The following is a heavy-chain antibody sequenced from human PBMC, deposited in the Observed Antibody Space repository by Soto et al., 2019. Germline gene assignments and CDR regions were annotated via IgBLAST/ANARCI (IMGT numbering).Heavy chain of an antibody. CDR3: ARDVVRSTAGDY. Sequence: SVKISCKGSGGTFSNSSFVWVRQGPGQGLEWMGGIIPIFTRTNFAQKFQGRVTFSADESTRTTYMELRSLTSEDTAIYYCARDVVRSTAGDYWGQGPLVTVSS. D-gene: IGHD2-15*01. J-gene: IGHJ4*02. CDR1: GGTFSNSS. CDR2: IIPIFTRT. V-gene: IGHV1-69*13.